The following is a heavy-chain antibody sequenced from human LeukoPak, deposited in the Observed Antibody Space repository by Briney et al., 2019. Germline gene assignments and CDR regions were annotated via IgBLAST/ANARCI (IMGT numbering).Heavy chain of an antibody. J-gene: IGHJ1*01. CDR2: INPSGGSA. CDR1: GYTFTRYY. Sequence: GASVKVSCMESGYTFTRYYMHWVRQAPGQGLEWMGLINPSGGSASYAQKFQGRITLTRDTSTSTIYMELSSLRSEDTAVYYCARDSCSTTASCYSEYFQHWGQGTLVTVSS. CDR3: ARDSCSTTASCYSEYFQH. V-gene: IGHV1-46*01. D-gene: IGHD2-15*01.